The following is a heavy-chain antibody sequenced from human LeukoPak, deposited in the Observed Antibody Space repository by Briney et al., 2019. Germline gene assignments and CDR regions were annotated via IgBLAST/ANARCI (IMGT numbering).Heavy chain of an antibody. CDR1: GYTFNAYA. D-gene: IGHD6-19*01. Sequence: ASVKVSCKASGYTFNAYAITWVRQAPGQGLEWMGWIRTYNGETHYAEKLQVRVTMTTDTSTSTAYMELRSLTSDDTAVYYCAKGRSGWSYAFDIWGHGTMVTVSS. CDR2: IRTYNGET. J-gene: IGHJ3*02. CDR3: AKGRSGWSYAFDI. V-gene: IGHV1-18*01.